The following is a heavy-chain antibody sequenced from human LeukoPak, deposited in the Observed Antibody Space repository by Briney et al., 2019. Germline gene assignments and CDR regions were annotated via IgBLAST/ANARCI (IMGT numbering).Heavy chain of an antibody. V-gene: IGHV3-53*01. CDR3: ARGLGYCTSTTCLLPSDY. J-gene: IGHJ4*02. D-gene: IGHD2-2*01. CDR2: IYSGGST. Sequence: GGSLRLSCAASGFTVSTYYMTWVRQAPGKGLECVSVIYSGGSTYYADSVKGRFTVSRDNSKNTLYLQMNSLRAEDTAMYYCARGLGYCTSTTCLLPSDYWGKGTLVTVSS. CDR1: GFTVSTYY.